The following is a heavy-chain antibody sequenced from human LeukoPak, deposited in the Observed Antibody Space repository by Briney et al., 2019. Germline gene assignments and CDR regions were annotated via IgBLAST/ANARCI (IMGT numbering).Heavy chain of an antibody. D-gene: IGHD3-3*01. CDR2: IYYSGST. CDR1: GGSINNYF. J-gene: IGHJ3*01. CDR3: ARRYDPYALDF. V-gene: IGHV4-59*06. Sequence: PSETLSLTCTVSGGSINNYFWSWVRQHPGKGLEWIGYIYYSGSTYYNPSLKSRVTISLDTSKNQFSLKLTSVTAADTAVYYCARRYDPYALDFWGPGTMITVSS.